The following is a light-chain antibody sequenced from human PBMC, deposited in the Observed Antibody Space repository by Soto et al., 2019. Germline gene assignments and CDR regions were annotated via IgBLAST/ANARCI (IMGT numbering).Light chain of an antibody. J-gene: IGLJ2*01. CDR3: QTWGTGIEV. Sequence: QPVLTQSPSASASLGASVKLTCTLSSGHSSYTIAWHQLQPEKGPRYLMTLNSDGSHSKWDGIPDRFSGSSSGAERYLSISSLQSEDEADYYCQTWGTGIEVFGGGTKLTVL. V-gene: IGLV4-69*01. CDR1: SGHSSYT. CDR2: LNSDGSH.